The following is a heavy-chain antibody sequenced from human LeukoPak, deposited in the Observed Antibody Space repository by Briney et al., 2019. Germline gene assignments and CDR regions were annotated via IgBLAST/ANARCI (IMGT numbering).Heavy chain of an antibody. D-gene: IGHD2-15*01. J-gene: IGHJ4*02. V-gene: IGHV1-69*05. CDR2: IIPIFGTA. CDR1: GGTFSSYA. CDR3: ARENSGGSSYFDY. Sequence: GASVKVSCKASGGTFSSYAISWVRQAPGQGLEWMGGIIPIFGTANYAQKFQGRVTITTDESTSTAYMELSSLRSEDTAVYYCARENSGGSSYFDYWGQGTLVTVSS.